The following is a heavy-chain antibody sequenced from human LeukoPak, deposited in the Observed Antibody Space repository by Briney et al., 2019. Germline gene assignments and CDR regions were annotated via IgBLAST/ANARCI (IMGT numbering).Heavy chain of an antibody. CDR2: IYYSGST. V-gene: IGHV4-59*01. CDR1: GSSISSYY. J-gene: IGHJ3*02. CDR3: ARGNPHAFDI. Sequence: PSETLSLTCTVSGSSISSYYWSWIRQPPGKGLEWIGYIYYSGSTNYNPSLKSRVTISVDTSKNQFSLKLSSVTAADTAVYYCARGNPHAFDIWGQGTMVTVSS.